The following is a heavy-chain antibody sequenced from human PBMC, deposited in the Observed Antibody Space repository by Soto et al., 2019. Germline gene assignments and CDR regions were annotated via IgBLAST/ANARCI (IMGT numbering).Heavy chain of an antibody. CDR1: GFTFSTHG. CDR3: ARRDNSGYYFFDS. CDR2: ISSGSYI. Sequence: EVQLVESGGGLVKPGGSLRLSCAASGFTFSTHGMNWVRQAPGKGLEWVSSISSGSYIYYADSVKGRFAISRANAKNSLDLQMNSMRAEDTAMYYCARRDNSGYYFFDSWCQGTLVTVSS. V-gene: IGHV3-21*01. J-gene: IGHJ4*02. D-gene: IGHD6-19*01.